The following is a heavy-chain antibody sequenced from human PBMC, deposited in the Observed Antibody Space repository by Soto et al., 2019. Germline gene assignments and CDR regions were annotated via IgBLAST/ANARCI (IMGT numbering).Heavy chain of an antibody. CDR1: DGSISSYY. Sequence: SETLSLTCTVSDGSISSYYWSWIRQPAGKAMEWIGRIYISGSTNYNPSPKSRVTMSVDTSKNQFSLKLSSVTAADTAVYYCACLACRNFDYWGQGTLVTVSS. V-gene: IGHV4-4*07. CDR3: ACLACRNFDY. J-gene: IGHJ4*02. CDR2: IYISGST.